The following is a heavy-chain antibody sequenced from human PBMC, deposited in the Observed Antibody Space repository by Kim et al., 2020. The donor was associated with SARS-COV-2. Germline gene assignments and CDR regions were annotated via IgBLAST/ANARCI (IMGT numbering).Heavy chain of an antibody. Sequence: GGSLRLSCAASGFSFNNYGMIWVRQAPGKGLEWVSSISSSSSYIYYADSVKGRFTISRDSAKNSLNLQMNSLRAEDTAVYYCARDRTGGYSYGYADYWGQGALVCVSS. J-gene: IGHJ4*02. CDR2: ISSSSSYI. CDR1: GFSFNNYG. D-gene: IGHD5-18*01. V-gene: IGHV3-21*01. CDR3: ARDRTGGYSYGYADY.